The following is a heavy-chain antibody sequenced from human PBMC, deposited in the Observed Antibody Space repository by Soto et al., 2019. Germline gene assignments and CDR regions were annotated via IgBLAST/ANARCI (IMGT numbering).Heavy chain of an antibody. Sequence: QVQLVESGGGVVQPGRSLRLSCAASGFTFSSYGMHWVRQAPGKGLEWVAVIWYDGSNKYYADSVKGRFTISRDNSKNTLYLQINSLRAEDTAVYYCARDPSERIYCSGGSCYFDYWGQGTLVTVSS. CDR2: IWYDGSNK. D-gene: IGHD2-15*01. CDR1: GFTFSSYG. V-gene: IGHV3-33*01. CDR3: ARDPSERIYCSGGSCYFDY. J-gene: IGHJ4*02.